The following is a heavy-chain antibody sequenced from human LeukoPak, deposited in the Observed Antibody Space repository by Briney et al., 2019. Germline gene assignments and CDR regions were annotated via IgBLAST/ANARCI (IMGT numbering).Heavy chain of an antibody. V-gene: IGHV3-23*01. CDR2: ISASDDST. CDR1: GFTFSNYD. Sequence: GGSLRLSCAASGFTFSNYDMNWVRQAPGKGLEWVSTISASDDSTYYADSVKGRFTISRDKSTNTLYLQMNSLRAEDTAVYYCTKRLVQHFDYWGQGTLVTVSS. D-gene: IGHD6-19*01. CDR3: TKRLVQHFDY. J-gene: IGHJ4*02.